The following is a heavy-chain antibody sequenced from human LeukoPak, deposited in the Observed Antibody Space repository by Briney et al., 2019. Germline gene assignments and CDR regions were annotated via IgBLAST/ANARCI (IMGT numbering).Heavy chain of an antibody. CDR1: GFTFSSYA. CDR3: AKGVGDYYYSSGYYCFDC. J-gene: IGHJ4*02. V-gene: IGHV3-23*01. Sequence: GGSLRLSCAASGFTFSSYAMSWVRQAPGKGLEWVSAISGSGGSTYYADSVKGRFTISRDNSKNTLYLQMNSLRAEDTAVYYCAKGVGDYYYSSGYYCFDCWGQGTLVTVSS. D-gene: IGHD3-22*01. CDR2: ISGSGGST.